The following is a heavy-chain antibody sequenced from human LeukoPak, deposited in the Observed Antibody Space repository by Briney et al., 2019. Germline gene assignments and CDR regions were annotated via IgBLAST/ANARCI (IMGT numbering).Heavy chain of an antibody. CDR2: LRSGGNDK. V-gene: IGHV3-30*02. J-gene: IGHJ4*02. CDR3: AKDLFGSGSYEY. D-gene: IGHD3-10*01. CDR1: GFSLRTPA. Sequence: GGSLRLSCAAPGFSLRTPAMHWFHQAPAKGLERVAFLRSGGNDKYYAGSVKGRFTISRDNSKNTLFLQMNSLRAEDTAVYYCAKDLFGSGSYEYWGQGTLVTVSS.